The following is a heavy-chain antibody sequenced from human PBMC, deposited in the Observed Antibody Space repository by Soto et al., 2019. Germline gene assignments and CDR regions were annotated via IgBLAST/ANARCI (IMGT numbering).Heavy chain of an antibody. CDR2: IYYSGST. V-gene: IGHV4-31*03. CDR3: ARDQTTIDAFDI. Sequence: QVQLQESGPGLVKPSQTLSLTCTVSGCSISSGGYYWSWIRQHPGKGLEWIGYIYYSGSTYYNPYLKSRVTISVDTSKNQFSLKLSSVTAAETAVYYCARDQTTIDAFDIWGQGTMVTVSS. CDR1: GCSISSGGYY. J-gene: IGHJ3*02. D-gene: IGHD4-17*01.